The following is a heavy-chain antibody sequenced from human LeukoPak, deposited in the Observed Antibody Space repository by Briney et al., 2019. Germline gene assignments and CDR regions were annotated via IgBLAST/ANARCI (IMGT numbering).Heavy chain of an antibody. J-gene: IGHJ3*02. V-gene: IGHV1-2*02. CDR2: INPNSGGT. CDR3: AREGVSGDAFDI. D-gene: IGHD2-8*01. Sequence: ASVKVSCKASGYTFTGYYMHWVRQAPGQGLEWMGWINPNSGGTNYAQKFQGRVTITRDTSISTAYMELSRPRSDDTAVYYCAREGVSGDAFDIWGQGTMVTVSS. CDR1: GYTFTGYY.